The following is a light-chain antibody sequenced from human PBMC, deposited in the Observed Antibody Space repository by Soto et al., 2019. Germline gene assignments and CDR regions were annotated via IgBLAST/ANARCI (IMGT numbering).Light chain of an antibody. CDR1: QSVSRY. V-gene: IGKV3-11*01. J-gene: IGKJ5*01. CDR2: DAS. CDR3: QQRSNWPPIT. Sequence: EIVLTQSPATLSLSLGERANLSCRASQSVSRYLAWYQQKPGQAPRLLIYDASNRATGIPARFSGSGSGTDFTLTISSLEPEDFAVYYCQQRSNWPPITFGQGTRLEIK.